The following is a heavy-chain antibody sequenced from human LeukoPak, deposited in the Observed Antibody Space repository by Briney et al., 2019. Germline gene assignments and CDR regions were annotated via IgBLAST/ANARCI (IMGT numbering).Heavy chain of an antibody. V-gene: IGHV3-23*01. CDR1: GFTFSSYA. D-gene: IGHD2-21*02. J-gene: IGHJ6*03. Sequence: GGSLRLSCAASGFTFSSYAMSWVRQAPGKGLEWVSAISGSGGSTYYADSVKGRFTISRDNSKNTLYLQMNSLRAEDTAVYYCTTDEGNGVTPPYYYYMDVWGKGTTVTVS. CDR3: TTDEGNGVTPPYYYYMDV. CDR2: ISGSGGST.